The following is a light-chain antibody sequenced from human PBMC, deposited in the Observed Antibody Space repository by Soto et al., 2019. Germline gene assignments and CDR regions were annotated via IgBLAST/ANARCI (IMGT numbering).Light chain of an antibody. V-gene: IGKV3-11*01. CDR3: QQRSNLVS. J-gene: IGKJ5*01. Sequence: EILLTQSPATLSLSPGERATLSCRASQSVLTYLGWYQQRPGQAPRLLIYDASNRAAGIPDRFGGSGSGTDFTLTISSLEPEDFAIYYCQQRSNLVSFGQGTRLDIK. CDR2: DAS. CDR1: QSVLTY.